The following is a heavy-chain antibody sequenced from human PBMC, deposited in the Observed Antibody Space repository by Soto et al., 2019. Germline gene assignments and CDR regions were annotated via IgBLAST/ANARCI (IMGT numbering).Heavy chain of an antibody. CDR1: GYTLTDYY. Sequence: QVHLVQFGAEVKKPGASVTVSCKTSGYTLTDYYMHWVRQAPGQGLEWMAWINPHTGDTGIAERFQGRVTMTRDTSTNTAHMGLTSLTSDDTAIYYCAREGGAAPGARREWYLDLWGRGSLVTVSS. CDR3: AREGGAAPGARREWYLDL. V-gene: IGHV1-2*02. J-gene: IGHJ2*01. D-gene: IGHD6-25*01. CDR2: INPHTGDT.